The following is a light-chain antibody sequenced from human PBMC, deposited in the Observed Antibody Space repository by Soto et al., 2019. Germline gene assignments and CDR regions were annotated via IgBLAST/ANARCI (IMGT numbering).Light chain of an antibody. Sequence: DLQLTQSPSFLSASVGDRVTITCRASQVISSYLGWYQQKPGKAPKLLISAASTLESWVPSRFSGSGSGTEFTLTISSLQPEDFAAYYCQQLDSYPLTFGGGTKVEI. CDR1: QVISSY. V-gene: IGKV1-9*01. J-gene: IGKJ4*01. CDR2: AAS. CDR3: QQLDSYPLT.